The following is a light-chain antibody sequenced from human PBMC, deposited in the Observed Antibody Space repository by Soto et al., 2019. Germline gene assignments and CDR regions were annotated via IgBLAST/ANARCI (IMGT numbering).Light chain of an antibody. CDR2: EAS. J-gene: IGKJ5*01. CDR1: QSVAGAY. V-gene: IGKV3-20*01. CDR3: QQHGSSPIT. Sequence: EIVLAQSQATLSVSPGESATLSCRASQSVAGAYVAWYQQRPGQAPRLLISEASSRATGIPDRFSGSGSGTDFTLTIDRLEPEDFAMYYCQQHGSSPITFGQGTRLEIK.